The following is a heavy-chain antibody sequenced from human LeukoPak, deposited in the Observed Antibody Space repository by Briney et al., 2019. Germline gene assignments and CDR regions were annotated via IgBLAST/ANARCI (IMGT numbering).Heavy chain of an antibody. D-gene: IGHD6-19*01. J-gene: IGHJ6*03. CDR2: INHSGST. V-gene: IGHV4-34*01. Sequence: SETLSLTCAVYGGSFSGYYWSWLRQPPGKGLEWIGEINHSGSTDYNPSLKSRVTISVDTSKNQFSLKLSSVTAADTAVYYCARMETGYSSGWYHYMDVWGKGTTVTISS. CDR1: GGSFSGYY. CDR3: ARMETGYSSGWYHYMDV.